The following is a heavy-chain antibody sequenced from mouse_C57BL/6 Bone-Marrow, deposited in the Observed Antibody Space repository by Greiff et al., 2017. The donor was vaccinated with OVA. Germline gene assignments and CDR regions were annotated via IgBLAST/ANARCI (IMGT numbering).Heavy chain of an antibody. V-gene: IGHV1-50*01. CDR2: LDPSDSYT. CDR3: AREGVSYYAMDY. CDR1: GYTFTSYW. Sequence: QVQLQQPGAELVKPGASVKLSCKASGYTFTSYWMQWVKQRPGQGLEWIGELDPSDSYTNYNQKFKGKATLTVDTSSSTAYMQLSSLTSEDSAVYYCAREGVSYYAMDYWGQGTSVTVSS. J-gene: IGHJ4*01.